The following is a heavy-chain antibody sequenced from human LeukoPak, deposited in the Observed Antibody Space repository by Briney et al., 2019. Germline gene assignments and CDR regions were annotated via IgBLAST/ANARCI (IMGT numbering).Heavy chain of an antibody. V-gene: IGHV1-2*02. CDR2: INPNSGGT. J-gene: IGHJ4*02. CDR1: GYTFTGYY. Sequence: ASVKVSCKASGYTFTGYYMHWVRQAPGQGLEWMGWINPNSGGTNYAQKFQGSVTMTRDTSISTAFMELSSLTSDDTAVYYCARDYQTQAPDYWGQGTLVTVSS. CDR3: ARDYQTQAPDY.